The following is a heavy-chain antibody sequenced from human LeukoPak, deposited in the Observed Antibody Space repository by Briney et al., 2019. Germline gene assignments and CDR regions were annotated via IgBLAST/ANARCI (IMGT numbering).Heavy chain of an antibody. Sequence: GASVKVSCKASGYTFTNYYMHWVRQAPGQGLEWMGWINPNSGGTNYAQKFQGRVTMTRDTSISTAYMELSRLRSDDTAVYYCAREWGITGTTGYFDYWGQGTLVTVSS. CDR2: INPNSGGT. J-gene: IGHJ4*02. D-gene: IGHD1-20*01. V-gene: IGHV1-2*02. CDR1: GYTFTNYY. CDR3: AREWGITGTTGYFDY.